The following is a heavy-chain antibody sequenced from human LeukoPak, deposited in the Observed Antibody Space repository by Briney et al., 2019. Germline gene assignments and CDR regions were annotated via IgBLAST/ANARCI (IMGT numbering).Heavy chain of an antibody. J-gene: IGHJ4*02. D-gene: IGHD1-26*01. Sequence: GRSLRLSWAASGFTFSSYTMHWVRQAPGKGLEWVAVISSDGTNKYYADSMKGRFTISRDNSKNTLYLQMNSLRAEDTAVYYCARDPPKGAVGAFDYWGQGTLVTVSS. CDR1: GFTFSSYT. CDR2: ISSDGTNK. V-gene: IGHV3-30-3*01. CDR3: ARDPPKGAVGAFDY.